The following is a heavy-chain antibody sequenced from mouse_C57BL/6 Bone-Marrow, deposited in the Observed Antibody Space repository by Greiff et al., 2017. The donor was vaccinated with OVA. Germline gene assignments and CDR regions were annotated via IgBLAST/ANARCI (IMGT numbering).Heavy chain of an antibody. J-gene: IGHJ2*01. CDR1: GYAFTNYL. CDR3: ASHYYGSSYDYFDY. CDR2: INPGSGGT. Sequence: QVQLQQSGAELVRPGTSVKVSCTASGYAFTNYLIEWVKQRPGQGLEWIGVINPGSGGTNYNEKFKGKATLTADKSSSTAYMQLSSLTSEDSAVYVCASHYYGSSYDYFDYWGQGTTLTVSS. V-gene: IGHV1-54*01. D-gene: IGHD1-1*01.